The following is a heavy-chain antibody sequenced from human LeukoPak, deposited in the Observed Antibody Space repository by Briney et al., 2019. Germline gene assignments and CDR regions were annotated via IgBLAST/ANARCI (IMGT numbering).Heavy chain of an antibody. J-gene: IGHJ3*02. V-gene: IGHV4-38-2*02. CDR1: GYSISSGYY. Sequence: MPSETLSLTCTVSGYSISSGYYWGWIRQPPGKGLEWIGSIYHSGSTYYNPSLKSRITISVDASKSQFSLKLSSVTAADTAVYYCARDRLLTDSGNYYHDAFDIWGPGTMVTVSS. CDR2: IYHSGST. D-gene: IGHD1-26*01. CDR3: ARDRLLTDSGNYYHDAFDI.